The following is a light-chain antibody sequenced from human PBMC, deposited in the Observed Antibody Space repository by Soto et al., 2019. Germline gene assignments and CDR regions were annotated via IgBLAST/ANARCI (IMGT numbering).Light chain of an antibody. CDR3: GSYAGSNNFV. V-gene: IGLV2-11*01. Sequence: QSVLTQPRSVSGSPGQSVTISCTGTSSDVGRYNFVSWYQLHPGKAPKLMIYDVTERPSGVPDRFSASKSGNTASLTTSGLQSVDEADYYCGSYAGSNNFVFGGGTQLTVL. CDR2: DVT. J-gene: IGLJ2*01. CDR1: SSDVGRYNF.